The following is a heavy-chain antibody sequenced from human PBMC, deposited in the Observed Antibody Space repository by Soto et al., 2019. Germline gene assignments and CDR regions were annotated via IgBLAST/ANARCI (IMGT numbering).Heavy chain of an antibody. CDR2: IYYNGNT. CDR1: GCSFTNYY. Sequence: SETLSLTCTVSGCSFTNYYWTWIRQPPGKGLEWIGYIYYNGNTNYNPSLKSRVTMSVDTSKNQFSLKLTSVTAADTAVYYCARALRGDYWGQGTLVTVSS. V-gene: IGHV4-59*01. CDR3: ARALRGDY. J-gene: IGHJ4*02.